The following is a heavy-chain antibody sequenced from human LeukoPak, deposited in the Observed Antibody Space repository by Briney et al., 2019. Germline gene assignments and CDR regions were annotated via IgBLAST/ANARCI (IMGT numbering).Heavy chain of an antibody. D-gene: IGHD6-13*01. CDR3: ARSIAAAGRAKYMDV. V-gene: IGHV4-30-2*01. Sequence: SETLSLTCTVSGGSISSGGYYWRWIRQPPGKGLEWIGYIYHSGSTYYNPSLKSRVTISVDRSKNQFSPKLSSVTAADTAVYYCARSIAAAGRAKYMDVWGKGTTVTVSS. J-gene: IGHJ6*03. CDR1: GGSISSGGYY. CDR2: IYHSGST.